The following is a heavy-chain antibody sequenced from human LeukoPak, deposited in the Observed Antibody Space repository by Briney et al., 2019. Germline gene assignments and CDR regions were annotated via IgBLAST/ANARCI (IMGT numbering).Heavy chain of an antibody. Sequence: GESLKISCKGSGYSFTSYWIGWVRQMPGKGLEWMGIIYPGDSDTRYSPSFQGQVTISADKFISTAYLQWSSLKASDTAMYYCARPSPTGTTVWGAFDIWGQGTMVTVSS. CDR1: GYSFTSYW. J-gene: IGHJ3*02. CDR3: ARPSPTGTTVWGAFDI. D-gene: IGHD1-1*01. CDR2: IYPGDSDT. V-gene: IGHV5-51*01.